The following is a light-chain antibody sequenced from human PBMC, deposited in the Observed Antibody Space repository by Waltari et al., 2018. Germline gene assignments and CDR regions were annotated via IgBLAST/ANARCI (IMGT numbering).Light chain of an antibody. CDR3: QAWDNRHVV. Sequence: SYELTQPPSVSVSPGQTASITCPGAKLGDKHASWYQQQPGQSPVLVISQDTKRPSGIPERFSGSNSGNTATLTISGTQAMDEADYYCQAWDNRHVVFGGGTKLTVL. CDR2: QDT. CDR1: KLGDKH. J-gene: IGLJ2*01. V-gene: IGLV3-1*01.